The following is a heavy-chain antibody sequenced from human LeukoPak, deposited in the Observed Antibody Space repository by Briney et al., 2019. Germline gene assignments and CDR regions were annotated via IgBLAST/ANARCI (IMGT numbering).Heavy chain of an antibody. CDR1: GYSFTTYW. D-gene: IGHD3-22*01. Sequence: GESLMISCKGSGYSFTTYWIGWVRQMPGKGLEWMGIIYPGDSDTRYSPSFQGQVTISADRSMSTAYLQWSSLKASDTAMYYCARWYYDGSGYTTLFDYWGQGTLVTVSS. J-gene: IGHJ4*02. CDR2: IYPGDSDT. CDR3: ARWYYDGSGYTTLFDY. V-gene: IGHV5-51*01.